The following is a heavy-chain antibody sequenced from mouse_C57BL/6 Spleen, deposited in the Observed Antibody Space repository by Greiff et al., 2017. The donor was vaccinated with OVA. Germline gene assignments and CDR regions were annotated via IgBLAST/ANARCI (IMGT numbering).Heavy chain of an antibody. CDR3: AGIRGYGGFDY. CDR1: GYTFTSYW. J-gene: IGHJ2*01. CDR2: IDPSDSET. D-gene: IGHD2-2*01. V-gene: IGHV1-52*01. Sequence: QVQLQQSGAELVRPGSSVKLSCKASGYTFTSYWMHWVKQRPIQGLEWIGNIDPSDSETHYTQKFKDKATLTVDKSSSTAYMQLSSLTSEDSAVYDSAGIRGYGGFDYWGQGTTLTVSS.